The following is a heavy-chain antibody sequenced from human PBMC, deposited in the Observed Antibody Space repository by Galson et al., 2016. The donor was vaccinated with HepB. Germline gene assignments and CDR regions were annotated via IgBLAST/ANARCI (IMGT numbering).Heavy chain of an antibody. CDR1: GFTFDDYA. J-gene: IGHJ3*02. D-gene: IGHD6-13*01. V-gene: IGHV3-9*01. Sequence: SLRLSCAASGFTFDDYAMHWVRQAPGKGLEWVSGTSWNSGSIGYAGSVKGRFTISRDSDKNSLHLQMNILRAEDTALYYCARGRGSNWRDAFDIWGQGTMVTVSS. CDR2: TSWNSGSI. CDR3: ARGRGSNWRDAFDI.